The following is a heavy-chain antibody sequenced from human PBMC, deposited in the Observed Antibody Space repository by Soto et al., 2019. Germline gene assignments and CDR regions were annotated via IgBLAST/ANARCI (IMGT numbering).Heavy chain of an antibody. CDR1: GFTFRSFT. V-gene: IGHV3-21*01. Sequence: GGSLRLSCAASGFTFRSFTMNWVRQAPGKGLEWVSTISSNSAYIYYTDALRGRFTISRDNAKNSLHLQMNSLRAEDTAVYYCTRDASRDSSTRGWFDPWGPGTLVTVSS. J-gene: IGHJ5*02. CDR3: TRDASRDSSTRGWFDP. CDR2: ISSNSAYI. D-gene: IGHD6-13*01.